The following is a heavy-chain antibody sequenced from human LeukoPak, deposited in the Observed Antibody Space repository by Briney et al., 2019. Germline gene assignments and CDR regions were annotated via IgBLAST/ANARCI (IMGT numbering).Heavy chain of an antibody. Sequence: SETLSLTCTVSGGSISSSSYYWGWIRQPPEKGLEWIGSIYYSGSTYYNPSLKSRVTISVDTSKNQFSLKLSSVTAADTAVYHCARQDDTSGYHYFDYWGQGALVTVSS. J-gene: IGHJ4*02. CDR2: IYYSGST. CDR1: GGSISSSSYY. D-gene: IGHD3-22*01. CDR3: ARQDDTSGYHYFDY. V-gene: IGHV4-39*01.